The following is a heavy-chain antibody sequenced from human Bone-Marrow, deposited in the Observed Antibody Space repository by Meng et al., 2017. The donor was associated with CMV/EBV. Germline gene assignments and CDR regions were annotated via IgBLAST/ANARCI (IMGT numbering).Heavy chain of an antibody. V-gene: IGHV1-69*04. CDR3: ARDCSGGSCNSPH. J-gene: IGHJ4*02. Sequence: SVKVSCKASGGTFSSYTISWVRQAPGQGLEWMGRIIPILGIANYAQKFQGRVTITADKSTSTAYMELSSLRSEDTAVYYCARDCSGGSCNSPHWGQGKRVNVAS. CDR2: IIPILGIA. CDR1: GGTFSSYT. D-gene: IGHD2-15*01.